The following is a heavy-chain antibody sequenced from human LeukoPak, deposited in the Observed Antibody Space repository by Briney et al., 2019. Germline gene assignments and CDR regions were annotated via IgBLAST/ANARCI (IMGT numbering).Heavy chain of an antibody. J-gene: IGHJ6*03. V-gene: IGHV4-59*01. CDR2: IYYSGST. Sequence: SETLSLTCTVSGGSISNYYWSWIRQPPGKGLEWIGYIYYSGSTNHNPSLKSRVTISVDTSKRQFSLKLSSVTAADTAAYYCARVDYYSMDVWGQGTTVTVSS. CDR1: GGSISNYY. CDR3: ARVDYYSMDV.